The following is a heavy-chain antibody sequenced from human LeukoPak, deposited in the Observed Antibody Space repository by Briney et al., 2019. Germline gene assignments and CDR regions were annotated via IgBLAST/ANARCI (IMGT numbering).Heavy chain of an antibody. J-gene: IGHJ4*02. D-gene: IGHD3-9*01. CDR1: GFTFDDYA. CDR2: ISWNSGSI. Sequence: PGRSLRLSCAASGFTFDDYAMHWVRQAPGKGLEWVSGISWNSGSIGYADSVKGRFTISRDNAKNSLYLQMNSLRAEDTALYYCSKSTILTGYSHFDYWGQGTLVTVSS. V-gene: IGHV3-9*01. CDR3: SKSTILTGYSHFDY.